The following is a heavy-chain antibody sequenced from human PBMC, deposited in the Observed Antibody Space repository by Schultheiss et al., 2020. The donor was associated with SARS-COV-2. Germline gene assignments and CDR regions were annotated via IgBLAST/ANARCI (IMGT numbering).Heavy chain of an antibody. Sequence: GGSLRLSCAASGFTFSSYAMHWVRQAPGKGLEWVAVISYDGSNKYYADSVKGRFTISRDNAKNSLYLQMNSLRAEDTAVYYCARDLGYYDSSGWVYWGQGTLVTVSS. CDR2: ISYDGSNK. V-gene: IGHV3-30-3*01. J-gene: IGHJ4*02. CDR3: ARDLGYYDSSGWVY. CDR1: GFTFSSYA. D-gene: IGHD3-22*01.